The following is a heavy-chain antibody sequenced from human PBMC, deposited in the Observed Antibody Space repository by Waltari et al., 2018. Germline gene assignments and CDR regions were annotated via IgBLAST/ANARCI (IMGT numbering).Heavy chain of an antibody. V-gene: IGHV3-23*01. J-gene: IGHJ4*02. D-gene: IGHD3-22*01. Sequence: GFTFSSYAMSWVRQAPGKGLEWVSAISGSGGSTYYADSVKGRFTISRDNSKNTLYLQMNSLRAEDTAVYYCAKGHYYDSSGGYYFDYWGQGTLVTVSS. CDR1: GFTFSSYA. CDR2: ISGSGGST. CDR3: AKGHYYDSSGGYYFDY.